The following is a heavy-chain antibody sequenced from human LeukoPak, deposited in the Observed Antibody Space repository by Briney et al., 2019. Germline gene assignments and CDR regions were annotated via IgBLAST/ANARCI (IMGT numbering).Heavy chain of an antibody. V-gene: IGHV3-30*18. CDR3: AKDRWGYCSSTSCPVDY. CDR1: GFTFSSYG. J-gene: IGHJ4*02. Sequence: GRSLRLSCAASGFTFSSYGMHWVRQAPGKGLEWVAVISYDGSNKYYADSVKGRFTISRDNSKNTLYLQMNSLRAEDTAVYYCAKDRWGYCSSTSCPVDYWGQGTLVTVSS. CDR2: ISYDGSNK. D-gene: IGHD2-2*01.